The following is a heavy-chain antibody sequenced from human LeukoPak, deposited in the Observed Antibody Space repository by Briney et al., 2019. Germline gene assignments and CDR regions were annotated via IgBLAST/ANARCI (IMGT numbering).Heavy chain of an antibody. J-gene: IGHJ4*02. CDR1: GYTSIAYY. Sequence: GASVKVSCKASGYTSIAYYIHWVRQAPGQGLEWMGRINPNSGGTNYAQKFQGTVTMTRDTSISTVYMELSRLKSDDTAVYYCARVKSSSSPEFDSWGQGTLVTVSS. D-gene: IGHD6-6*01. CDR2: INPNSGGT. V-gene: IGHV1-2*06. CDR3: ARVKSSSSPEFDS.